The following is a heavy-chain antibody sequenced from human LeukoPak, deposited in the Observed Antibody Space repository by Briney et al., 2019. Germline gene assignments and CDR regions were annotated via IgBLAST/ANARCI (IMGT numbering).Heavy chain of an antibody. V-gene: IGHV4-39*01. CDR3: ARHSCTTSTCTGFYGMEA. J-gene: IGHJ6*02. CDR1: GGSISSSYH. CDR2: MYYSGST. D-gene: IGHD2/OR15-2a*01. Sequence: SETLSLTCTVSGGSISSSYHWGWIRQPPGKGLEWIANMYYSGSTYYNPALKSRVTISVDTSKNQFSLKLSSVTAADTAVYYCARHSCTTSTCTGFYGMEASGQGTSVTVSS.